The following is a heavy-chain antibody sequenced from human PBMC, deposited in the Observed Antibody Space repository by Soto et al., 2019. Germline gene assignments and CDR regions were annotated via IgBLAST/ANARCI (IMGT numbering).Heavy chain of an antibody. CDR2: ISGYNGLT. CDR1: GYPFTSYH. CDR3: ARSLAGRTGAY. V-gene: IGHV1-18*04. Sequence: ASVKVSCKASGYPFTSYHIAWVRQAPGQGLEWMGWISGYNGLTNYAQKVQGRVIMTTDTSSGSVYMELRSLTSDDTAVYYCARSLAGRTGAYWGQGNWVTASS. J-gene: IGHJ1*01. D-gene: IGHD6-6*01.